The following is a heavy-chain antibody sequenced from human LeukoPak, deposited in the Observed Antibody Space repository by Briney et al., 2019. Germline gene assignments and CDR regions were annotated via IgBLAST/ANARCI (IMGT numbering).Heavy chain of an antibody. CDR2: VSANGVST. V-gene: IGHV3-23*01. CDR3: AKDRGYTTGRDFDF. J-gene: IGHJ4*02. Sequence: GGSLRLSCAASGFTFSSYIMNWVRQAPGKGLEWVSVVSANGVSTLYANSVKGRFTISRDNFVNTLYLQMSSLRAEDTAVYYCAKDRGYTTGRDFDFWGQGALVTVSS. D-gene: IGHD3-10*01. CDR1: GFTFSSYI.